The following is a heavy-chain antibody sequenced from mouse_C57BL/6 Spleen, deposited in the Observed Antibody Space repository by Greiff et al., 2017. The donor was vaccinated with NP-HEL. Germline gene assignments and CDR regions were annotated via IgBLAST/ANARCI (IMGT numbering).Heavy chain of an antibody. CDR1: GFTFSDYY. CDR3: ARDRYYGSRYFDV. CDR2: INYDGSST. J-gene: IGHJ1*03. Sequence: EVHLVESEGGLVQPGSSMKLSCTASGFTFSDYYMAWVRQVPEKGLEWVANINYDGSSTYYLDSLKSRFIISRDNAKNILYLQMSSLKSEDTATYYCARDRYYGSRYFDVWGTGTTVTVSS. V-gene: IGHV5-16*01. D-gene: IGHD1-1*01.